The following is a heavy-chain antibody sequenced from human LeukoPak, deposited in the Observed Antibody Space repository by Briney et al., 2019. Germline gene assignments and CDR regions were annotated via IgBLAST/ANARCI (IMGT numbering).Heavy chain of an antibody. CDR2: IYYSGST. D-gene: IGHD6-13*01. CDR3: ASYSSSWYRKGWFDP. Sequence: SETLSLTCTVSGGSISSYYWSWIRQPPGKGLEWIGYIYYSGSTSYNPSLKSRVTISVDTSKNQFSLKLSSVTAADTAVYYCASYSSSWYRKGWFDPWGQGTLVTVSS. CDR1: GGSISSYY. V-gene: IGHV4-59*12. J-gene: IGHJ5*02.